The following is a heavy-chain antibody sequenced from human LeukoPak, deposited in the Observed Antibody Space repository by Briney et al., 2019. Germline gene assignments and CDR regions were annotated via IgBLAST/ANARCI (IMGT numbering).Heavy chain of an antibody. J-gene: IGHJ6*02. V-gene: IGHV4-59*01. CDR3: ASRGDGSGSYYSSYYYYGMDV. CDR2: VSYSGST. Sequence: PSETLSLTCTVSGGSIRSYYWSWIRQPPGKGLEWIGYVSYSGSTNYSPSLQSRVTISVDTSKNQFSLKLSSVTAADTAVYYCASRGDGSGSYYSSYYYYGMDVWGQGTTVTVSS. D-gene: IGHD3-10*01. CDR1: GGSIRSYY.